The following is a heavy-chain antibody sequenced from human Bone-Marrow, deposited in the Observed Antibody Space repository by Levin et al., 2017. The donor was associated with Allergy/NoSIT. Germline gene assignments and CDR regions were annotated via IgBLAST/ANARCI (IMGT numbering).Heavy chain of an antibody. D-gene: IGHD6-13*01. CDR2: MNPNSGNT. CDR3: ACFAAGTDYYYYGMDV. CDR1: GYTFTSYD. J-gene: IGHJ6*02. V-gene: IGHV1-8*01. Sequence: ASVKVSCKASGYTFTSYDINWVRQATGQGLEWMGWMNPNSGNTGYAQKFQGRVTMTRNTSISTAYMELSSLRSEDTAVYYCACFAAGTDYYYYGMDVWGQGTTVTVSS.